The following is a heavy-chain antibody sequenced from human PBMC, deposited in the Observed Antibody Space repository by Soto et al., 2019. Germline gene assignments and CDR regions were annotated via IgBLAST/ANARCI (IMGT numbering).Heavy chain of an antibody. CDR1: GDSVSSTSAA. Sequence: QTLSLTCAISGDSVSSTSAAWSWIRQSPSRGLEWLGRTYYRSKWYSDYAVSVKSRITINPDTSKNQFSLQLNSVTPEDTAVYYCARGSYYSGWVWGQGTLVTVSS. CDR3: ARGSYYSGWV. J-gene: IGHJ4*02. CDR2: TYYRSKWYS. V-gene: IGHV6-1*01. D-gene: IGHD6-19*01.